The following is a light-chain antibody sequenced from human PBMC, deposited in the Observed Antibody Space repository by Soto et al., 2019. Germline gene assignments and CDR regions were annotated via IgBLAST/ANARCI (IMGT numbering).Light chain of an antibody. CDR1: SGDVGGYHY. CDR2: DVS. Sequence: QSVLTQPASVSGSPGQSITISCTGTSGDVGGYHYVSWYQHHPGKAPKLMIYDVSGRPSGVSHRFSGSKSGNTASLTISGLQAEEGADYYCSSNKSGGTLFGIGTKVTVL. V-gene: IGLV2-14*03. CDR3: SSNKSGGTL. J-gene: IGLJ1*01.